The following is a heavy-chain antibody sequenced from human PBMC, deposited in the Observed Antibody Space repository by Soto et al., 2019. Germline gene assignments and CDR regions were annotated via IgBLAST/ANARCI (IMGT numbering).Heavy chain of an antibody. V-gene: IGHV4-59*01. CDR3: ARASTQEPYYYYYYGMDV. CDR1: GGSISSYY. J-gene: IGHJ6*02. Sequence: SETLSLTCTVSGGSISSYYWSWIRQPPGKGLEWIGYIYYSGSTNYNPSLKSRVTISVDTSKNQFSLKLSSVTAADTAVYYCARASTQEPYYYYYYGMDVWGQGTAVTVSS. CDR2: IYYSGST. D-gene: IGHD2-2*01.